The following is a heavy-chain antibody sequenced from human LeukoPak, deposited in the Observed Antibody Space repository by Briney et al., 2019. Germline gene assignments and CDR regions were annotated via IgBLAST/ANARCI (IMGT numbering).Heavy chain of an antibody. CDR2: IIPIFGTA. Sequence: SVKVSCKASGGTFSSYAISWERQAPGQGLEWMGGIIPIFGTANYAQKFQGRVTITTDESTSTAYMELSSLRSEDTAVYYCARGPYYYDSSGYLYWGQGTLVTVSS. J-gene: IGHJ4*02. CDR1: GGTFSSYA. D-gene: IGHD3-22*01. CDR3: ARGPYYYDSSGYLY. V-gene: IGHV1-69*05.